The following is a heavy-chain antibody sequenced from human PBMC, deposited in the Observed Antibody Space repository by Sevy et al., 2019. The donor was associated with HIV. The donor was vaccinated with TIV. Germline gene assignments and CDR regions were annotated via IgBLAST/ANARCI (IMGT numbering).Heavy chain of an antibody. CDR1: GGTFSSYA. D-gene: IGHD6-19*01. CDR3: ARQMKQSHYYYGMDV. CDR2: IIPIFGTA. Sequence: ASVKVSCKASGGTFSSYAISWVRQAPGQGLEWMGGIIPIFGTANYAQKFQGRVTITADESTSTAYMELSSLRSEDTAVYYCARQMKQSHYYYGMDVWGQWTTVTVSS. V-gene: IGHV1-69*13. J-gene: IGHJ6*02.